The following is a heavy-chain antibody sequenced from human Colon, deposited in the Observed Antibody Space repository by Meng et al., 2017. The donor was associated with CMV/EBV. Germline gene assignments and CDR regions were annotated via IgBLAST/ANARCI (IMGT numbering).Heavy chain of an antibody. V-gene: IGHV3-15*01. Sequence: SCDASGCVFITARMSWVRKAAGKGLEWVGRIKSKPDGGTTDYAAPVKGRFTISRDDSQNTLYLQMNSLKTEDTAVYYCTTVGHTLARGWGQGTLVTVSS. CDR3: TTVGHTLARG. J-gene: IGHJ4*02. CDR2: IKSKPDGGTT. CDR1: GCVFITAR. D-gene: IGHD3-10*01.